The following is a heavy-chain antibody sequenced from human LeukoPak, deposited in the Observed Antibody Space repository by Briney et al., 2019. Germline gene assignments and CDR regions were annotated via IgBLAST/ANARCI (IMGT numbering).Heavy chain of an antibody. CDR3: ARGAGITNAFDI. CDR1: GGSFSGYY. D-gene: IGHD3-10*01. Sequence: SETLSLTCAVYGGSFSGYYWSWIRQSPGKGLEWIGEINHSESTDYNPSLKNRITIAVDTSKNQFSLKLSSVTAADTAVYYCARGAGITNAFDIWGQGTMVTVSS. CDR2: INHSEST. J-gene: IGHJ3*02. V-gene: IGHV4-34*01.